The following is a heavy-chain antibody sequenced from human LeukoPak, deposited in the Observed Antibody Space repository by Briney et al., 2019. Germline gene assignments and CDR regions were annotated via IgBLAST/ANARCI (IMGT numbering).Heavy chain of an antibody. Sequence: ASLKVSCNASGYTFTGYYMHWVRQPPGQGLELMGCINPNSGGTNYAQKFQDSVTMTRDTYTSTVCMELSSLRSEDTDVYYCARVKAGHRTDYYDSSGYLYANDAFGIWGQGTMVTVSS. V-gene: IGHV1-2*02. CDR1: GYTFTGYY. CDR3: ARVKAGHRTDYYDSSGYLYANDAFGI. J-gene: IGHJ3*02. CDR2: INPNSGGT. D-gene: IGHD3-22*01.